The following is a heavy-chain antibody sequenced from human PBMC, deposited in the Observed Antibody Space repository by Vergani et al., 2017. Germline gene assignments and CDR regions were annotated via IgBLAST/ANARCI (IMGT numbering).Heavy chain of an antibody. CDR3: ASSQTTPFDY. V-gene: IGHV4-61*02. D-gene: IGHD1-7*01. J-gene: IGHJ4*02. CDR2: IYTSGST. CDR1: GGSISSGSYY. Sequence: QVQLQESGPGLVKPSQTLSLTCTVSGGSISSGSYYWSWIRQPAGKGLEWIGRIYTSGSTNYNPSLKSRVTISVDTSKNKFSLKLSSVTAADTAVYYCASSQTTPFDYWGQGTLVTVSS.